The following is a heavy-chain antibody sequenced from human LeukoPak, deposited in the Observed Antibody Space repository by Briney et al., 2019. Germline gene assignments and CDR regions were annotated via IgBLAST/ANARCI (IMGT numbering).Heavy chain of an antibody. CDR1: GGTFSNYA. J-gene: IGHJ5*02. CDR2: IIPFLDTS. CDR3: ARAQAGNYDWPLDL. Sequence: GASVKVSCKASGGTFSNYAVSWVRQAPGQGLEWMGAIIPFLDTSNYPPKFQDRVTITTDESTSTAYMELSSLRSDDTAVYYCARAQAGNYDWPLDLWGQGTLVTVSS. D-gene: IGHD5-12*01. V-gene: IGHV1-69*05.